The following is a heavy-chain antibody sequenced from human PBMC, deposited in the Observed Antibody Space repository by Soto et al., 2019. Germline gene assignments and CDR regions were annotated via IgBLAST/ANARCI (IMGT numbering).Heavy chain of an antibody. D-gene: IGHD4-17*01. CDR1: GFTFSSYS. CDR2: ISSSSSTI. J-gene: IGHJ4*02. Sequence: GGSLRLSCAASGFTFSSYSMNWVRQAPGKGLEWVSYISSSSSTIYYADSVKGRFTISRDNAKNSLYLQMNSLRAEYTAVYYCARDRDYGDYLAVFDYWGQGTLVTVSS. CDR3: ARDRDYGDYLAVFDY. V-gene: IGHV3-48*01.